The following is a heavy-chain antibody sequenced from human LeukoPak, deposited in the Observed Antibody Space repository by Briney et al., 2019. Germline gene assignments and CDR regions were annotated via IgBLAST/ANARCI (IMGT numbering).Heavy chain of an antibody. CDR1: GFTFSSYA. CDR2: ISGSGGST. V-gene: IGHV3-23*01. J-gene: IGHJ4*02. CDR3: ARRRYNWNAIDY. Sequence: GGSLRLSCAASGFTFSSYAMSWVRQAPGKGLEWVPAISGSGGSTYYADSVKGRFTISRDNSKNTLYLQMNSLRAEDTAVYYCARRRYNWNAIDYWGQGTLVTVSS. D-gene: IGHD1-20*01.